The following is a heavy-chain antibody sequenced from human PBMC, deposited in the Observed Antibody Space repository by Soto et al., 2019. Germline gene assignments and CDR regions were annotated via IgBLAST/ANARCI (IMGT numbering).Heavy chain of an antibody. V-gene: IGHV3-7*01. CDR3: ARAVFGLFVVVPAAFDY. CDR1: GFTFSSYW. J-gene: IGHJ4*02. Sequence: GGSLRLSCAASGFTFSSYWMSWVRQAPGKGLEWVANIKQDGSEKYYVDSVKGRFTISRDNAKNSLYLQMNSLRAEDTAVYYCARAVFGLFVVVPAAFDYWGQGTLVTVSS. D-gene: IGHD2-2*01. CDR2: IKQDGSEK.